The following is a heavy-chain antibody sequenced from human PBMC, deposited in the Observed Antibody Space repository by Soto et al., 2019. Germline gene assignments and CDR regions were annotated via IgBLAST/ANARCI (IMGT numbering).Heavy chain of an antibody. CDR3: ARVYDFWNSCPPY. Sequence: ASVKVSCKASGYTFTSYAMHWVRQAPGQRLEWMGWINAGNGNTKYSQKFQGRVTITRDTSASTAYMELSSLRSEDAAVYYCARVYDFWNSCPPYWGQGTLVTVPS. V-gene: IGHV1-3*01. D-gene: IGHD3-3*01. J-gene: IGHJ4*02. CDR1: GYTFTSYA. CDR2: INAGNGNT.